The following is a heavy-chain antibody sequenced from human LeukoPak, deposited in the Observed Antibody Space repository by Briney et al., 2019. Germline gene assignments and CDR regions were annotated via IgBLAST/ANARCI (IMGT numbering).Heavy chain of an antibody. CDR2: INSNTGNP. D-gene: IGHD3-22*01. CDR1: GYTFTSYA. V-gene: IGHV7-4-1*02. CDR3: ARAHRRFYYDSSGYSDY. Sequence: ASVKVSCKASGYTFTSYAMNWVRQAPGQGLEWMGLINSNTGNPTYAQGFTGRFVFSLDTSVSTAYLQISSLKAEDTAVYYCARAHRRFYYDSSGYSDYWGQGTLVTVSS. J-gene: IGHJ4*02.